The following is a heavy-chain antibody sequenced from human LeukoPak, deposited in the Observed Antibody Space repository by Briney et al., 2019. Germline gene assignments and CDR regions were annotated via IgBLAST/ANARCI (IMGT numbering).Heavy chain of an antibody. D-gene: IGHD6-13*01. Sequence: SVKVSCKASGGTFSSYAISWVRQAPGQGLEWMGRIIPIFGAANYAQKFQGRVTITTDESTSTAYMELSSLRSEDTAVYYCARDAGKAYYYYYYMDVWGKGTTVTVSS. CDR2: IIPIFGAA. CDR1: GGTFSSYA. J-gene: IGHJ6*03. V-gene: IGHV1-69*05. CDR3: ARDAGKAYYYYYYMDV.